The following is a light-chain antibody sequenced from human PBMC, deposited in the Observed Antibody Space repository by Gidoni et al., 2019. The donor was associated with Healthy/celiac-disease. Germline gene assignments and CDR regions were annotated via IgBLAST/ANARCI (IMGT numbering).Light chain of an antibody. J-gene: IGLJ2*01. CDR3: QSWDSGTVV. CDR2: EDS. CDR1: KLGARH. V-gene: IGLV3-1*01. Sequence: SYELTQPASVLVSQGQTASITCSGDKLGARHVCCYPQKTGQSPVLVMYEDSGRPTGIPERFSGSNAGNTATLTISRTQAMDEADYFCQSWDSGTVVFGGGTKLTVL.